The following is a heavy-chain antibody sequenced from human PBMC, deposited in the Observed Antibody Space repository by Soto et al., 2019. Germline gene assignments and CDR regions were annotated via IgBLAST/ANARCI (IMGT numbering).Heavy chain of an antibody. J-gene: IGHJ6*02. CDR2: ISYDGSNK. Sequence: PGGSLRLSCAASGFTFSSYAMHWVRQAPGKGLGWVAVISYDGSNKYYAASVKGRFTISRDNSKNTLYLQMNSLRAEDTAVYYCARDPRGRYYYYYGMDVWGQGTTVTVSS. CDR3: ARDPRGRYYYYYGMDV. D-gene: IGHD1-26*01. V-gene: IGHV3-30-3*01. CDR1: GFTFSSYA.